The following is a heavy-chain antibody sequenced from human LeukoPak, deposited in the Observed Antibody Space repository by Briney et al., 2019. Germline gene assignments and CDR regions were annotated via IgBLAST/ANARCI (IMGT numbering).Heavy chain of an antibody. CDR1: GGSISSSSYY. CDR2: IYYSGST. J-gene: IGHJ3*02. Sequence: PSETLSLTCTVSGGSISSSSYYWGWIRQPPGKGLEWIGSIYYSGSTYYNPSLKSRVTISVDTSKNQFSLKLSSVTAADTAVYYCARDRSGWFGELFGAFDIWGQGTMVTVSS. V-gene: IGHV4-39*07. CDR3: ARDRSGWFGELFGAFDI. D-gene: IGHD3-10*01.